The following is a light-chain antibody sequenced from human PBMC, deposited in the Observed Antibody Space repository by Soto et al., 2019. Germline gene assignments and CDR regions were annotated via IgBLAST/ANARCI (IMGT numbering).Light chain of an antibody. CDR2: GAS. Sequence: EIVLTQSPGTLSLSPGERATLSCRASQSVSSSYLAWYQQKPGQAPRLLIYGASSRATGIPDRFSGSGSGTDFTLTISRLEPEDIAVYYCQQYGSSPRTFVQGSKV. CDR1: QSVSSSY. CDR3: QQYGSSPRT. V-gene: IGKV3-20*01. J-gene: IGKJ1*01.